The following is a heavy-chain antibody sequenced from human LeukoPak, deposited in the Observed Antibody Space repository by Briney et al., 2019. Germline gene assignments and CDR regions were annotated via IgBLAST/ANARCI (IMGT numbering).Heavy chain of an antibody. CDR3: ARYRYSYGPFDY. Sequence: SETLSLTCIVSGGSITSHYWTWIRQPPGERLEYIGNIYYSGSTNYNPSLKSRVTISVDTSKNQFSLKLSSVTAADTAVYYCARYRYSYGPFDYWGQGTLVTVSS. V-gene: IGHV4-59*11. CDR2: IYYSGST. CDR1: GGSITSHY. D-gene: IGHD5-18*01. J-gene: IGHJ4*02.